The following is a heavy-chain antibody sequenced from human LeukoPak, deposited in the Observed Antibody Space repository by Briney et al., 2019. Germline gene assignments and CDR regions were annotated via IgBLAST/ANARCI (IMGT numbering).Heavy chain of an antibody. CDR3: APSGSHHYYYYMDV. D-gene: IGHD1-26*01. CDR1: GGTFSSYA. Sequence: GSSVKVSCKASGGTFSSYAISWVRQAPGQGLEWMGGIIPIFGTANYAQKFQGRVTITADESTSTAYMELSSLRSEDTAVYYCAPSGSHHYYYYMDVWGKGTTVTVSS. J-gene: IGHJ6*03. V-gene: IGHV1-69*01. CDR2: IIPIFGTA.